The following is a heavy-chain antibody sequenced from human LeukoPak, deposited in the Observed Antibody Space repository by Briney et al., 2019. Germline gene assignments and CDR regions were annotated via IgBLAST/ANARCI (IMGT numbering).Heavy chain of an antibody. J-gene: IGHJ4*02. D-gene: IGHD6-19*01. V-gene: IGHV3-30*02. CDR2: IRYDGSNK. Sequence: PGGSLRLSCAASGFTFSSYGMHWVRQAPGKGLEWVAFIRYDGSNKYYADSVKGRFTISRDNSKNTLYLQMNSLRAEDTAVFYCAKDHLAVAAQTPDYWGQGTLVTVSS. CDR1: GFTFSSYG. CDR3: AKDHLAVAAQTPDY.